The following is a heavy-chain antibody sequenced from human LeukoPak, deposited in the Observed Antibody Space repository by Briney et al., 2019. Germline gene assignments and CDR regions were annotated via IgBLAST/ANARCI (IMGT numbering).Heavy chain of an antibody. CDR1: GFTFSSYA. J-gene: IGHJ4*02. Sequence: GGSLRLSCAASGFTFSSYAMHWVRQAPGKGLEWVAVISYDGSNKYYADSVKGRFTISRDNAKNSLYLQMNSLRAEDTAVYYCARAFLFPYCYDSSGTTLGYWGQGTLVTVSS. D-gene: IGHD3-22*01. CDR2: ISYDGSNK. V-gene: IGHV3-30-3*01. CDR3: ARAFLFPYCYDSSGTTLGY.